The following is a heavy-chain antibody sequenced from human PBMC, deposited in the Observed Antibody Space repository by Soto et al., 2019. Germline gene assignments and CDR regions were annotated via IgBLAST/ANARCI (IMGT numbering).Heavy chain of an antibody. J-gene: IGHJ6*02. CDR3: ARVGGYGMDA. D-gene: IGHD3-10*01. V-gene: IGHV4-38-2*01. CDR1: GYSISSGYY. CDR2: IYHSGST. Sequence: SETLSLTCAVSGYSISSGYYWGWIRQPPGKGLEWIGSIYHSGSTYNNPSLKSRVTISVDTSKNQFSLKLSSVTAADTAVYYCARVGGYGMDAWGQGTTVTV.